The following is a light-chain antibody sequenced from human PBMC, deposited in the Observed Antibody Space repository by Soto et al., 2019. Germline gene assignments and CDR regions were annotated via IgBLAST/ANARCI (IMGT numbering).Light chain of an antibody. Sequence: QSVLTQPPSVSGAPGQRDTISCTGSSSNIGGGYDVNWYQQLPGTAPKLLIYGDTNRPSGVPDRFSGSRSGTSASLAIAGLQAEDEADYYCQSYDSSLSGYVFGTGTKLTVL. CDR2: GDT. CDR3: QSYDSSLSGYV. CDR1: SSNIGGGYD. J-gene: IGLJ1*01. V-gene: IGLV1-40*01.